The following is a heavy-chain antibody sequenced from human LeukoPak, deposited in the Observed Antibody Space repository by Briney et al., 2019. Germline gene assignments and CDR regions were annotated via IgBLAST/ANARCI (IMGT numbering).Heavy chain of an antibody. CDR1: GYTFTGYY. D-gene: IGHD1-7*01. CDR3: ARDRRTGTYVY. Sequence: ASVKVSCKASGYTFTGYYMHWVRHAPGQGLEWMGIINPSGGSTSYAQKFQGRVTMTRDTSTSTVYMELSSLRSEDTAVYYCARDRRTGTYVYWGQGTLVTVSS. V-gene: IGHV1-46*01. J-gene: IGHJ4*02. CDR2: INPSGGST.